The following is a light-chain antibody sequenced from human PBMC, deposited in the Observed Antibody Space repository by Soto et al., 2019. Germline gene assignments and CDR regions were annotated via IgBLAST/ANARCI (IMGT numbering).Light chain of an antibody. J-gene: IGKJ5*01. CDR3: HQRSNWPPDT. CDR2: GAS. CDR1: QSVSSN. V-gene: IGKV3-11*01. Sequence: EIGMTQSPATLSVSPGERATLSCRASQSVSSNLAWYQQKPGQAPRLLIYGASTRATGVPARFSGSGSGTDFTLTISSLEPEDFAVYYCHQRSNWPPDTFGQGTRLEIK.